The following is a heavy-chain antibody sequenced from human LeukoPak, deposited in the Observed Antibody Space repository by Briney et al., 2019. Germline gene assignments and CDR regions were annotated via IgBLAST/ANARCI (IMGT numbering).Heavy chain of an antibody. D-gene: IGHD6-13*01. CDR2: INPSGGST. CDR1: GFTFSSYV. J-gene: IGHJ4*02. V-gene: IGHV3-23*01. CDR3: AKEGSSWYYFDY. Sequence: GGSLRLSCAASGFTFSSYVMSWVRQAPGKGLEWVSAINPSGGSTDYADSVKGRFTISRDNSKNTLHLQMNSLRAEDTAVYYCAKEGSSWYYFDYWGQGTLVTVSS.